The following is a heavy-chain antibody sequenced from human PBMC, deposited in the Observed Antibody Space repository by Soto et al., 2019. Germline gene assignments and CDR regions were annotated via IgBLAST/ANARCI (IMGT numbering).Heavy chain of an antibody. V-gene: IGHV3-7*04. CDR1: GFPFSSYW. CDR3: ARDSWYYYDSSGNFDY. D-gene: IGHD3-22*01. J-gene: IGHJ4*02. Sequence: QPGGSLRLSCAASGFPFSSYWMSWVRQAPGKGLEWVANIKQDGSEKYYVDSVKGRFTISRDNAKNSLYLQMNSLRAEDTAVYYCARDSWYYYDSSGNFDYWGQGTLVTVSS. CDR2: IKQDGSEK.